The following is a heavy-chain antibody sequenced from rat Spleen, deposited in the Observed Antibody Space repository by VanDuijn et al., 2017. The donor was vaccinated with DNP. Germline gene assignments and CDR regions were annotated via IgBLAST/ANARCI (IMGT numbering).Heavy chain of an antibody. Sequence: EVQLVESGGDLVQPGRSLKLSCVASGFTFNNYWMTWIRQVPGKGLEWVASISSGGDTTYYPDSVKGRFTISRNNAKNTLYLQMNGLRSEDTATYYCERHEDSSSYIYGFPYWGQGTLVTVFS. J-gene: IGHJ3*01. CDR3: ERHEDSSSYIYGFPY. CDR2: ISSGGDTT. V-gene: IGHV5-31*01. CDR1: GFTFNNYW. D-gene: IGHD1-2*01.